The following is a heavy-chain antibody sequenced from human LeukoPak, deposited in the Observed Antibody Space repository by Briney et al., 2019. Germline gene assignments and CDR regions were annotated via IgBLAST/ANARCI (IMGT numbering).Heavy chain of an antibody. CDR1: GYSFTSYW. Sequence: GESPKISCKGSGYSFTSYWIGWVRQMPGKGLEWMGIIYPGDSNTRYSPSFQGQVTISADKSISTAYLQWSSLKASDTAIDYCARRIYSSSTNWFDPWGQGTLVTVSS. CDR3: ARRIYSSSTNWFDP. CDR2: IYPGDSNT. J-gene: IGHJ5*02. D-gene: IGHD6-6*01. V-gene: IGHV5-51*01.